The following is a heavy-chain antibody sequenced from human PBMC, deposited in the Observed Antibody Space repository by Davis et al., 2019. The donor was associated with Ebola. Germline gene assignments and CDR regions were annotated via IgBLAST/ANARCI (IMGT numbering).Heavy chain of an antibody. J-gene: IGHJ4*01. D-gene: IGHD5-12*01. CDR3: VRDSGYYSHDY. CDR2: IDPDGTGT. Sequence: PGGSLRLSCAASGFTFSNFHIHWVRQPPGKGLVWVARIDPDGTGTNYADSVKGRFTISRDNAKNTLSLQMNSLRVEDTAVYYCVRDSGYYSHDYWGHGTLVTVSS. V-gene: IGHV3-74*01. CDR1: GFTFSNFH.